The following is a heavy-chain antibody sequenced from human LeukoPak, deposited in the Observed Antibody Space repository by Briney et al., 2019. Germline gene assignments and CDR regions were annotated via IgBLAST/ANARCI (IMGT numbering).Heavy chain of an antibody. CDR2: IRYDGSNK. Sequence: GGSLRLSCAASEFTFSSYGMHWVRQAPGKGLEWVAFIRYDGSNKYYADSVKGRFTISRDNSKNTLYLQMNSLRAEDTAVYYCAKDGTWTYCGGDCYYWGQGTLVTVSS. J-gene: IGHJ4*02. D-gene: IGHD2-21*01. V-gene: IGHV3-30*02. CDR3: AKDGTWTYCGGDCYY. CDR1: EFTFSSYG.